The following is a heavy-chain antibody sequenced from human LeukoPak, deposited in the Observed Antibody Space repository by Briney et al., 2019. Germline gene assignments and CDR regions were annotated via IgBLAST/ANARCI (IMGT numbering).Heavy chain of an antibody. CDR2: INHSGST. J-gene: IGHJ4*02. Sequence: PSETLSLTCAVYGGSFSGYYWSWIRRPPGKGLEWIGEINHSGSTNYNPSLKRRVTISVDTSKNQFSLKLSSVTAADTAVYYCARTRVGATTPFDYWGQGTLVTVSS. CDR1: GGSFSGYY. D-gene: IGHD1-26*01. V-gene: IGHV4-34*01. CDR3: ARTRVGATTPFDY.